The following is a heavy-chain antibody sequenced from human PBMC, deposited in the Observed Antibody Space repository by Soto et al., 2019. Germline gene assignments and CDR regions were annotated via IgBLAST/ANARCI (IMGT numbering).Heavy chain of an antibody. Sequence: QVQLQQWGAGLLKPSETLSLTCAVYGGSFSGYYWSWIRQPPGKGLEWIGEIIPSGSTNYNPSLKSRVTISVDTSKNQFSLKLSSVTAADTAVYYCARGKLSDYVWGSYRYHFDYWGQGTVVTVSS. J-gene: IGHJ4*02. CDR2: IIPSGST. CDR3: ARGKLSDYVWGSYRYHFDY. D-gene: IGHD3-16*02. CDR1: GGSFSGYY. V-gene: IGHV4-34*01.